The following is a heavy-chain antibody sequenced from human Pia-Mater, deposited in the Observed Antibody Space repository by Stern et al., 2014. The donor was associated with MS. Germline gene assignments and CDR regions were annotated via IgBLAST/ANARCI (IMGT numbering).Heavy chain of an antibody. CDR1: GDSMSNNNW. D-gene: IGHD6-13*01. CDR3: ARSKDSSSWYGYFDY. J-gene: IGHJ4*02. Sequence: VQLEESGPGLVRPSTTLFLTCSVSGDSMSNNNWWSWVRQAPGKGLEWIGEVHHSGRTNHNPSLARRPTISIDKSKKMISLRMDSVTAADTAVYYCARSKDSSSWYGYFDYWGQGTLVTVSS. V-gene: IGHV4-4*02. CDR2: VHHSGRT.